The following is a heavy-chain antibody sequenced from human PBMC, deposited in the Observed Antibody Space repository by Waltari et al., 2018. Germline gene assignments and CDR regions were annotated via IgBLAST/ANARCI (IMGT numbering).Heavy chain of an antibody. Sequence: QLQLQESGPGLVKPPETLSLTCAVSGGSISSSYCSWIRQPPGKGLEWIGYIYGSGSSTNYNPSLKSRVTLSVDTSKNQFSLKLSSVTAADTAVYYCARHSGGSLNYWGQGVLVTVSS. D-gene: IGHD6-25*01. V-gene: IGHV4-59*08. CDR2: IYGSGSST. CDR3: ARHSGGSLNY. J-gene: IGHJ4*02. CDR1: GGSISSSY.